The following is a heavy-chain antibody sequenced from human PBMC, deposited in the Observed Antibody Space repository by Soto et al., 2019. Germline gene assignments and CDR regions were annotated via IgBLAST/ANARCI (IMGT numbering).Heavy chain of an antibody. D-gene: IGHD3-16*01. J-gene: IGHJ6*02. Sequence: HPGGSLRLSCAASGFTFSSYGMHWVRQAPGKGLEWVAVISYDGSNKYYADSVKGRFTISRDNSKNTLYLQMNSLRAEDTAVYYCAKDQVMITFAGVIYPYYYGMDVWGQGTTVTVSS. CDR2: ISYDGSNK. V-gene: IGHV3-30*18. CDR1: GFTFSSYG. CDR3: AKDQVMITFAGVIYPYYYGMDV.